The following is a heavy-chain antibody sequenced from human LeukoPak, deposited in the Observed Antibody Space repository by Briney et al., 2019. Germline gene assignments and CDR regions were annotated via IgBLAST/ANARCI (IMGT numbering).Heavy chain of an antibody. Sequence: GGSLRLSCAASGFTVSSNYMSWVRQAPGKGLEWVSAISGSGGSTYYADSVKGRFTISRDNSKNTLYLQMNSLRAEDTAVYYCASRIATAGSVDYWGQGTLVTVSS. J-gene: IGHJ4*02. CDR3: ASRIATAGSVDY. V-gene: IGHV3-23*01. CDR2: ISGSGGST. D-gene: IGHD6-13*01. CDR1: GFTVSSNY.